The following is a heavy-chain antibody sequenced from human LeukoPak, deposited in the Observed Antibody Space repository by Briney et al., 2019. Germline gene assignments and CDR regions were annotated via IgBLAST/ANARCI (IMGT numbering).Heavy chain of an antibody. CDR3: ARLKTTVVRVDYFDY. D-gene: IGHD4-23*01. V-gene: IGHV4-39*01. J-gene: IGHJ4*02. CDR1: GGSISSSSYY. CDR2: IYYSGST. Sequence: SETLSLICTVSGGSISSSSYYWGWIRQPPGKGLEWIGSIYYSGSTYYNPSLKSRVTISVDTSKNQFSLKLSSVTAADTAVYYCARLKTTVVRVDYFDYWGQGTLVTVSS.